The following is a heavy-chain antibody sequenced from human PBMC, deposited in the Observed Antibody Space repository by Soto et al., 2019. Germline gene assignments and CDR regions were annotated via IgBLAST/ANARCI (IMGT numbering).Heavy chain of an antibody. V-gene: IGHV3-48*02. J-gene: IGHJ1*01. CDR2: ITSSSNTM. D-gene: IGHD1-26*01. CDR1: GFTFSTYS. CDR3: ARYVRSGSYSPGPQH. Sequence: EVQLVESGGGLVQPGGSLRLSCAASGFTFSTYSMSWVRQAPEKGLEWVSYITSSSNTMYYADSVKGRFTISRDNARNSLYLHMNSLRDEGTAVYYCARYVRSGSYSPGPQHWGQGTLVTVSS.